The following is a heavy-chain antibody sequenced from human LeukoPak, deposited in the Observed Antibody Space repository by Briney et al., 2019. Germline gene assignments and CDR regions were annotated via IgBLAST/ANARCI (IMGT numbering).Heavy chain of an antibody. D-gene: IGHD3-10*01. Sequence: SGGSLRLSCAASGFTFSTYEMNWVRQAPGKGLEWVANIKQDGSEKYYVDSVKGRFTISRDNAKNSLYLQMNSLRAEDTAVYYCARPLMYYYGSETYFWFDPWGQGTLVTVSS. CDR2: IKQDGSEK. CDR1: GFTFSTYE. J-gene: IGHJ5*02. V-gene: IGHV3-7*01. CDR3: ARPLMYYYGSETYFWFDP.